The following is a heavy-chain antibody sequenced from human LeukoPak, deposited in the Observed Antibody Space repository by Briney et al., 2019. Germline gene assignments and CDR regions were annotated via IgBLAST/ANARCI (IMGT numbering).Heavy chain of an antibody. V-gene: IGHV4-39*01. CDR1: GGSISSSGYY. CDR3: ASSYSSGWYGD. J-gene: IGHJ4*02. Sequence: SGTLSLTCAVSGGSISSSGYYWGWIRQPPGKGLEWIGSIYYTGSTYYNPSLKSRVTISVDTSKNQFSLKLSSVTAADTAVYFCASSYSSGWYGDWGQGTLVTVSS. D-gene: IGHD6-19*01. CDR2: IYYTGST.